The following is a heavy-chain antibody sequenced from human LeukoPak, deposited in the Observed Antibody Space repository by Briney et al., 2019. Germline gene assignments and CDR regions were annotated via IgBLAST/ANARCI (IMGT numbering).Heavy chain of an antibody. D-gene: IGHD6-25*01. V-gene: IGHV6-1*01. CDR3: ARGRASAFDV. Sequence: SQPLSLTCAISGDSVPTSGVAWNWVRQSPSRGLVWLGRTYYTSNWNTDYAVSVKSRIVVNPDTSKNQFSLQLNSVTSEDTAVYYCARGRASAFDVWGQGTMVTVSS. J-gene: IGHJ3*01. CDR1: GDSVPTSGVA. CDR2: TYYTSNWNT.